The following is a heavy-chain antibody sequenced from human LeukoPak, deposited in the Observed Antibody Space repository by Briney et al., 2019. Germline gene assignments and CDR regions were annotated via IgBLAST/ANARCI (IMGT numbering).Heavy chain of an antibody. V-gene: IGHV1-69*13. J-gene: IGHJ6*03. CDR1: GGTFSSYA. CDR3: ASGLGKSIPSSSRVGYYYYYYMDV. CDR2: IIPIFGTA. Sequence: GASVKVSCKASGGTFSSYAISWVRQAPGQGLEWMGGIIPIFGTANYAQKFQGRVTITADESTSTAYMELSSLRSEDTAVYYCASGLGKSIPSSSRVGYYYYYYMDVWGKGTTVTVSS. D-gene: IGHD6-6*01.